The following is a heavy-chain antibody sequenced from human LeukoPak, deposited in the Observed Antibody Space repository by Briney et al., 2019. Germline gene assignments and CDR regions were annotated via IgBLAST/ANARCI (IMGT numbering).Heavy chain of an antibody. CDR3: ARVKVAAYFDY. CDR1: GGSINSYY. CDR2: IHYSGST. Sequence: SETLSLTCTVSGGSINSYYWSWIRQPPGRGLEWIGSIHYSGSTSSNPSLRSRVTISVDKSKNQFSLKLSSVTAADTAVYYCARVKVAAYFDYWGQGTLVTVSS. J-gene: IGHJ4*02. D-gene: IGHD6-13*01. V-gene: IGHV4-59*01.